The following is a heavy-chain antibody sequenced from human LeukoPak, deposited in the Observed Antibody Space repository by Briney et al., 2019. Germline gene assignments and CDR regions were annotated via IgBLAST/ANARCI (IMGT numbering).Heavy chain of an antibody. CDR1: GFTVSSNY. V-gene: IGHV3-66*01. J-gene: IGHJ3*02. CDR2: IYSGGST. Sequence: GGSLRLSCAASGFTVSSNYMSWVRQAPGKGLERVSIIYSGGSTYYADSVKGRFTISRDNSKNTLYLQMNSLRAEDTAVYYCARVKGIAATGTQVDAFDIWGQGTMVTVSS. CDR3: ARVKGIAATGTQVDAFDI. D-gene: IGHD6-13*01.